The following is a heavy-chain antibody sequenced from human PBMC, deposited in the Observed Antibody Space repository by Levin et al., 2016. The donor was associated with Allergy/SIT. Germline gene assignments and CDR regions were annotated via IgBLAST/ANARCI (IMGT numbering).Heavy chain of an antibody. D-gene: IGHD2-2*01. Sequence: SETLSLTCTVSGGSISSSSYYWGWIRQPPGKGLEWIGSINHSGSTNYSPSLKSRVTISVDTSKNQFSLKLSSVTAADTAVYYCARAVVVPAARVLYYYYYYGMDVWGQGTTVTVSS. V-gene: IGHV4-39*07. CDR3: ARAVVVPAARVLYYYYYYGMDV. CDR1: GGSISSSSYY. J-gene: IGHJ6*02. CDR2: INHSGST.